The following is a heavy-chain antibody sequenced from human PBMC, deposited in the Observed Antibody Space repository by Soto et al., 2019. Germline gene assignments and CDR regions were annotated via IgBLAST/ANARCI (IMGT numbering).Heavy chain of an antibody. Sequence: QVQLVQSGAEVKKPGASVRVSCKASGYTFTSHDINWVRQATGQGLEWLGWMNPNIGDTGYAQKFQGRVTMTRDTSISTAYMELSTLGSDVSAVYFCATAAEYPVSGAQYQFYCMDAWGEGTKVTVSS. CDR1: GYTFTSHD. CDR3: ATAAEYPVSGAQYQFYCMDA. V-gene: IGHV1-8*01. D-gene: IGHD2-15*01. J-gene: IGHJ6*03. CDR2: MNPNIGDT.